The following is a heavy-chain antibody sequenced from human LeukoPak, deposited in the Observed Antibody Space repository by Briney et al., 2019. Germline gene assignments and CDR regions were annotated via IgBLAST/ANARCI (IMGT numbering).Heavy chain of an antibody. CDR1: GDSVSINSAA. V-gene: IGHV6-1*01. D-gene: IGHD6-19*01. CDR2: TYQRSKWYN. CDR3: ARSPSPYSSGWYFDY. J-gene: IGHJ4*02. Sequence: SQTLSLTCAISGDSVSINSAAWNWIRQSPSRGLEWLGRTYQRSKWYNDYAVSVKSRITINPDISKNQFSLQLDSVTPEDTAVYYCARSPSPYSSGWYFDYWGQGTLVTVSS.